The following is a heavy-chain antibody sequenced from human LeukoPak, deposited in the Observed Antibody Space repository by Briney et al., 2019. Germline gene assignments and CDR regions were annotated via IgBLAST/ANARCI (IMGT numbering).Heavy chain of an antibody. CDR3: AKGGQDFDFWRFDL. V-gene: IGHV3-23*01. CDR1: GFSFSDSA. Sequence: GGSLRLPCASSGFSFSDSAVSWVRHSPGEGLKWVSSISDTGGRTYYADSVKGRFTITRDNSRNTVNLQMNGLRADDTARYYCAKGGQDFDFWRFDLWGQGILVIVSS. J-gene: IGHJ5*02. CDR2: ISDTGGRT. D-gene: IGHD3-3*01.